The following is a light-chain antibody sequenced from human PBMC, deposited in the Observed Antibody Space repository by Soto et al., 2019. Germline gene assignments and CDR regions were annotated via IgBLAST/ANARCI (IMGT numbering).Light chain of an antibody. V-gene: IGKV1-27*01. J-gene: IGKJ3*01. CDR3: QKYNSAPFT. Sequence: DLQMTQYPSSLSASVGDIVTISSRASQAINNYLAWYQQKPGQLPRLLIQAASTLQSGVPSRFSGTKSGTEFTLTISSLQPEDVATYYCQKYNSAPFTFGPGTKVDIK. CDR1: QAINNY. CDR2: AAS.